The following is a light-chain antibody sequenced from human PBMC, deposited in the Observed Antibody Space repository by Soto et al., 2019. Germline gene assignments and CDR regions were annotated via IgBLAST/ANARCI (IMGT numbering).Light chain of an antibody. J-gene: IGLJ3*02. CDR3: ASWDDSVFGWL. CDR1: SANIGSNT. Sequence: QAVVTQPPSASGTPGQRVTISCSGSSANIGSNTVSWYQQVPGTAPKLLIYSNSERPSGVPDRFSGSKSGTSASLAISGLQSEDEADYYCASWDDSVFGWLFGGWTKLTVL. V-gene: IGLV1-44*01. CDR2: SNS.